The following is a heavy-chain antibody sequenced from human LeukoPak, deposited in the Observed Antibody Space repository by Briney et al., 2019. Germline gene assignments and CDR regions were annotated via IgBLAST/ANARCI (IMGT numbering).Heavy chain of an antibody. Sequence: PSETLSLTCAVYGGSFSGYNWSWIRQPPGKGLEWIGEINHSGSTNYNPSLKSRVTISVDTSKNQFSLKLSSVTAADTAVYYCARISRRSYRQWDYWGQGTLVTVSS. CDR2: INHSGST. J-gene: IGHJ4*02. CDR1: GGSFSGYN. V-gene: IGHV4-34*01. CDR3: ARISRRSYRQWDY. D-gene: IGHD3-16*02.